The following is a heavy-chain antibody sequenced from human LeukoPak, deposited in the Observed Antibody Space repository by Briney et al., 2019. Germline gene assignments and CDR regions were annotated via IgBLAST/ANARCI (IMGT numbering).Heavy chain of an antibody. CDR2: IYSGGST. CDR1: GFTVSSNY. J-gene: IGHJ4*02. D-gene: IGHD1-14*01. CDR3: ARVLGYEGQWEPLDY. V-gene: IGHV3-53*01. Sequence: PGGSLRLSCAASGFTVSSNYMSWVRQAPGKGLEWGSVIYSGGSTYYADSVKGRFTISRDNSKNTLYLQMNSLRAEDTAVYYCARVLGYEGQWEPLDYWGQGTLVTVSS.